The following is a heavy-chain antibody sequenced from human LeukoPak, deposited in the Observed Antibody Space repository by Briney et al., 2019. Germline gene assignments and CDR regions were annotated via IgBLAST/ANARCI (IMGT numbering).Heavy chain of an antibody. CDR3: ARDRGIAVAGAPLNY. CDR1: DYTFTTYG. D-gene: IGHD6-19*01. V-gene: IGHV1-18*01. Sequence: APVKVSCKASDYTFTTYGINWVRQAPGQGLEWMGCISANNGNTNYAQKFQGRVTMTTDTSTSTAYMELRSLRSDDTAVYYCARDRGIAVAGAPLNYWGQGTLVTVSS. CDR2: ISANNGNT. J-gene: IGHJ4*02.